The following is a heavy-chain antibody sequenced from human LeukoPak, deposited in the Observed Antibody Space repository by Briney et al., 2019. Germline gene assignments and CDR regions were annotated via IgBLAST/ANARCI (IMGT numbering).Heavy chain of an antibody. V-gene: IGHV1-8*01. CDR3: ARGEARILWFGELFDWFDP. CDR2: MNPNSGNT. D-gene: IGHD3-10*01. CDR1: GYTFTSYD. Sequence: ASVKVSCKASGYTFTSYDINRVRQATGQGLEWMGWMNPNSGNTGYAQKFQGRVTMTRNTSISTAYMELSSLRSEDTAVYYCARGEARILWFGELFDWFDPWGQGTLVTVSS. J-gene: IGHJ5*02.